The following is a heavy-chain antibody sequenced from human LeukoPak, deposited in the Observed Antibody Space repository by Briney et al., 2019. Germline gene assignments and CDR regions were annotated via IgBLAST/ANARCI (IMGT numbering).Heavy chain of an antibody. V-gene: IGHV3-30*04. J-gene: IGHJ4*02. D-gene: IGHD5-18*01. CDR3: ARDLSGVTGYTYGRGIDY. CDR2: ISYDGSNK. Sequence: GGSLRLSCAASGFTFSSYAMHWVRQAPGKGLEWVAVISYDGSNKYYADAVKGRFTISRDNSKNTLYLQMNSLRAEDTAVYYCARDLSGVTGYTYGRGIDYWGQGTLVTVSS. CDR1: GFTFSSYA.